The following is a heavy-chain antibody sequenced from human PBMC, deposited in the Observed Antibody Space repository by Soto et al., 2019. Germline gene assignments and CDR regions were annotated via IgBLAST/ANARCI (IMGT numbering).Heavy chain of an antibody. D-gene: IGHD1-20*01. J-gene: IGHJ4*02. V-gene: IGHV3-23*01. CDR1: GFTFSSSA. Sequence: PGGSLRLSCAASGFTFSSSAMSWVRQAPGKGLEWVSLISVPGGSANYADSVKGRFTISIDSSKNTVYLQMNSLRAEDTAVYYCGGHWYNYWGQGTLVTVSS. CDR3: GGHWYNY. CDR2: ISVPGGSA.